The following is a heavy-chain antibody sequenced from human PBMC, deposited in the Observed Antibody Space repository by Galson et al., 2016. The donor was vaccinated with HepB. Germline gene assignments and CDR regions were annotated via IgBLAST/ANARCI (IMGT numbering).Heavy chain of an antibody. V-gene: IGHV5-10-1*01. J-gene: IGHJ3*02. CDR2: VDPTDSYT. D-gene: IGHD1-26*01. CDR3: ARHRSGSYPHTFDI. CDR1: GYRFTKYW. Sequence: QSGAEVKKPGESLRISCQGSGYRFTKYWISWVRQMPGKGLQWMGRVDPTDSYTNYGPSFQGHVIISADRSTGSAYVQWSSLKASDTAMYYCARHRSGSYPHTFDIWGQGTMVTVSS.